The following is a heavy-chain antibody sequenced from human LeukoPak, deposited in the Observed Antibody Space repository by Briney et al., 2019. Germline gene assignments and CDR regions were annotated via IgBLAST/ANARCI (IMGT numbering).Heavy chain of an antibody. J-gene: IGHJ1*01. D-gene: IGHD3-3*01. CDR2: INHNGST. CDR3: ARGRYLEWRYFQH. V-gene: IGHV4-34*01. CDR1: GGSFSGYY. Sequence: SETLSLTCAVYGGSFSGYYWSWIRQPPGKGLEWIGEINHNGSTNYNPSLKSRVTISVDTSKNQFSLKLSSVTAADTAVYYCARGRYLEWRYFQHWGQGTLVTVSS.